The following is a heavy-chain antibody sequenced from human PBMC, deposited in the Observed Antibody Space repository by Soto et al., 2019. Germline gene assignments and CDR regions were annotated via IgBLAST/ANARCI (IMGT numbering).Heavy chain of an antibody. J-gene: IGHJ6*03. CDR3: ARHGTEVYYDFWSGYYASAGNYYYYYMDV. D-gene: IGHD3-3*01. Sequence: SETLSLTCTVSGGSISSYYWSWIRQPPGKGLEWIGYIYYSGSTNYNPSLKSRVTISVDTSKNQFSLKLSSVTAADTAVYYCARHGTEVYYDFWSGYYASAGNYYYYYMDVWGKGTTVTVSS. V-gene: IGHV4-59*08. CDR2: IYYSGST. CDR1: GGSISSYY.